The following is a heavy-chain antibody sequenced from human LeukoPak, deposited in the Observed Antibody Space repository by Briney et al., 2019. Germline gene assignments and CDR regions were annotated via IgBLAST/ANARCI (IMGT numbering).Heavy chain of an antibody. J-gene: IGHJ4*02. CDR2: ITQNGDYT. Sequence: GGSLRLSCAASGFTFSSYAMHWVRHAQGKGLEYVSAITQNGDYTYYATSVKGRFTISRDNSRNTLFLQMGSLTVEDMAVYYCARALSGGYYDCWGQGTLVTVSS. CDR3: ARALSGGYYDC. CDR1: GFTFSSYA. V-gene: IGHV3-64*01. D-gene: IGHD3-3*01.